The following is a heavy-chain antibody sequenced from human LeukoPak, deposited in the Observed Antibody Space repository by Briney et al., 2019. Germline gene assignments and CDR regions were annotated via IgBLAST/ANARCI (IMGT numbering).Heavy chain of an antibody. J-gene: IGHJ4*02. CDR3: ARHSYYDFWSGYYPFDY. D-gene: IGHD3-3*01. V-gene: IGHV4-59*04. CDR1: GGSISGYS. CDR2: LYSRGTP. Sequence: SETLSLTCTVSGGSISGYSWSWIRETPGKGLEWIGGLYSRGTPYHNPSLGGRVTISIDESKNQISLKLSSVTAADTAVYYCARHSYYDFWSGYYPFDYWGQGTLVTVSS.